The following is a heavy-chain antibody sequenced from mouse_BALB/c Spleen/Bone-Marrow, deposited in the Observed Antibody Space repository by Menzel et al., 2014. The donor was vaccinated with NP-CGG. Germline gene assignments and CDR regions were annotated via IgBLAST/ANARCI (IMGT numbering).Heavy chain of an antibody. Sequence: VHLVESGAELMKPGASVKISCKATGYTFSNYWIDWVKQRPGHGLEWVGEILPGSGTANYNEKFKGKATFTADTSSNTAYMQLSSLTSEDSALYYCARASAVPYYFDFWGQGTTLTVSS. CDR1: GYTFSNYW. CDR3: ARASAVPYYFDF. CDR2: ILPGSGTA. J-gene: IGHJ2*01. V-gene: IGHV1-9*01. D-gene: IGHD6-1*01.